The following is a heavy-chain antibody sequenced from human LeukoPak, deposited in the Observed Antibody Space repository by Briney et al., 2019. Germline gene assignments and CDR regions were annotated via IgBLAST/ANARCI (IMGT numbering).Heavy chain of an antibody. CDR3: ARVLGYGSGSPYNWFDP. V-gene: IGHV1-18*01. CDR1: GYTFTSYG. J-gene: IGHJ5*02. Sequence: ASVKVSCKASGYTFTSYGISWVRQAPGQGLEWMGWISAYNGNTNYAQKLQGRVTMTTDTSTSTAYMELRSLRSDDTAVYYCARVLGYGSGSPYNWFDPWGQGTLVTVSS. CDR2: ISAYNGNT. D-gene: IGHD3-10*01.